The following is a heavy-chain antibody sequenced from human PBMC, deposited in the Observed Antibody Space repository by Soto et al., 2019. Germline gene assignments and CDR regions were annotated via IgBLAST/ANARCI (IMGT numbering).Heavy chain of an antibody. CDR1: GFTFTSSA. CDR3: AATYYDILTGSMDYYGMDV. D-gene: IGHD3-9*01. V-gene: IGHV1-58*01. CDR2: IVVGSGNT. J-gene: IGHJ6*02. Sequence: VKVSCKASGFTFTSSAVQWVRQARGQRLEWIGWIVVGSGNTNYAQKFQERVTITRDMSTSTAYMELSSLRSEDTAVYYCAATYYDILTGSMDYYGMDVWGQGTTVTVSS.